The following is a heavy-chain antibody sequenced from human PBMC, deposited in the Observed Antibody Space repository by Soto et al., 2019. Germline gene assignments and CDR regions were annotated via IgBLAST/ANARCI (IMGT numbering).Heavy chain of an antibody. Sequence: ASVKVSCKASGYTFTSYDINWVRQATGQGLEWMGWMNPNSGNTGYAQKFQGRVTMTRNTSISTAYMELSSLRSEDTAVYYCARLYNQYDFCSGYPSYYFDYWGQGTLVTVSS. D-gene: IGHD3-3*01. J-gene: IGHJ4*02. V-gene: IGHV1-8*01. CDR3: ARLYNQYDFCSGYPSYYFDY. CDR2: MNPNSGNT. CDR1: GYTFTSYD.